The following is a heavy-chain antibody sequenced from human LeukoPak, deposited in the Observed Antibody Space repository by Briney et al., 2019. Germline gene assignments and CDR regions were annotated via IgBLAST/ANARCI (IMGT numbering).Heavy chain of an antibody. CDR3: ARLLGAQLGHFVDY. CDR1: GGSLSGYY. D-gene: IGHD3-10*01. Sequence: PSETLSLTCAVYGGSLSGYYWSWVRQPPGKGLERLGEINHSGSTKYNPSRKSGDTISVETSKNQFSLKLSSVTAADTAAYYCARLLGAQLGHFVDYWGQGTLVTVSS. V-gene: IGHV4-34*01. CDR2: INHSGST. J-gene: IGHJ4*02.